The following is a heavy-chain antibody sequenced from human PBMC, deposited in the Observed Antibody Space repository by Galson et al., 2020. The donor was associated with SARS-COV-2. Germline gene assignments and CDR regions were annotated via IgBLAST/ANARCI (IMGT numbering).Heavy chain of an antibody. V-gene: IGHV2-70*04. CDR3: ARIAETARAAAGTGRYYYYGMDV. Sequence: SGPTLVKPTQTLTLTCTFSGFSLSTSGMRVSWIRQPPGKALEWLARIDWDDDKFYSTSLKTRLTISKDTSKNQVVLTMTNMDPVDTATYYCARIAETARAAAGTGRYYYYGMDVWGQGTTVTVSS. CDR2: IDWDDDK. CDR1: GFSLSTSGMR. J-gene: IGHJ6*02. D-gene: IGHD6-13*01.